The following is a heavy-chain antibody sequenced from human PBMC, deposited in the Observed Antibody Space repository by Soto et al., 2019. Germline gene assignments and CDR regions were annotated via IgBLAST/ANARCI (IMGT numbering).Heavy chain of an antibody. CDR2: IYYSGST. J-gene: IGHJ4*02. V-gene: IGHV4-59*12. D-gene: IGHD4-4*01. CDR3: AGGNSVDY. CDR1: GGSISSYY. Sequence: SETLSLTCTVSGGSISSYYWSWIRQPPGKGLEWIGYIYYSGSTYYNPSLKSRVTISVDTSKNQFSLKLSSVTAADTAVYYCAGGNSVDYWGQGTLVTVSS.